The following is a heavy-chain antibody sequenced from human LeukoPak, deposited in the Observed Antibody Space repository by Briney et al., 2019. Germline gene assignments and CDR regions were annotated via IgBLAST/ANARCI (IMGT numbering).Heavy chain of an antibody. V-gene: IGHV3-30*18. J-gene: IGHJ4*02. D-gene: IGHD4-11*01. CDR2: ISNDGSIT. CDR3: AKSKSPYPMDYIFDF. Sequence: GGSLRLSCAASGFSFSSYGMHWVRQAPGKGLEWVAVISNDGSITKYGDSVKGRFTISRDNSKNTLYVQMNSLRTDDAAAYYCAKSKSPYPMDYIFDFWGQGTLVTVSS. CDR1: GFSFSSYG.